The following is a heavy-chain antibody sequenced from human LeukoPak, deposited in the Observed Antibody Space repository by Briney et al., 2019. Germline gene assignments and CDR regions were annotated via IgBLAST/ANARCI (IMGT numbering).Heavy chain of an antibody. D-gene: IGHD6-19*01. Sequence: PSETLSLTCGVSGYSISGGYYWGWIRQPPGKGLEWIGSIFHTGNTYYNPSLKSRVTMSVDTSKYQFSLKLSSVTAADTAVYYCARDGGVAVSGPPGYWGQGTLVTVSS. J-gene: IGHJ4*02. CDR2: IFHTGNT. CDR1: GYSISGGYY. CDR3: ARDGGVAVSGPPGY. V-gene: IGHV4-38-2*02.